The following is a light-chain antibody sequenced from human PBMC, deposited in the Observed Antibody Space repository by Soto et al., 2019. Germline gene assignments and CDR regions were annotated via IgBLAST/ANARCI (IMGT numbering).Light chain of an antibody. V-gene: IGKV1-39*01. J-gene: IGKJ2*01. CDR3: QQTYTAPRT. CDR1: QTIYNY. CDR2: GAT. Sequence: DIQMTQSPSYLPTSVGDRVTITCRASQTIYNYVTWYQQKPGKAPRMLVFGATRVQNGIPSRFSGTDSETDFTLTINDVQPEDFATYFCQQTYTAPRTFGQGTTLEI.